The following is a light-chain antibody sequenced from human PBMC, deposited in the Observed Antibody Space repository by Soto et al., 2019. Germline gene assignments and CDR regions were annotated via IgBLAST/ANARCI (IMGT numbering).Light chain of an antibody. V-gene: IGKV2-28*01. J-gene: IGKJ4*01. Sequence: DIVMTQSPLSLPVTPGEPASISCRSSESLLHTNGYNYLDWYLQKPGQSPQLLIYLGSHRASGVPDRFSGSGSGTDFTLKISRVVAEDVGVYYCMQALETPLTFGGGTKVDIK. CDR1: ESLLHTNGYNY. CDR2: LGS. CDR3: MQALETPLT.